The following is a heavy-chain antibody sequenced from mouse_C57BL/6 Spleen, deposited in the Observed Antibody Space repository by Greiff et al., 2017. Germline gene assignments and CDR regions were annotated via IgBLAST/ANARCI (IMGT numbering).Heavy chain of an antibody. J-gene: IGHJ1*03. Sequence: QVQLQQPGAELVKPGASVKLSCTASGYTFTSYWMHWVQQRPGRGLEWIGRIDPNSGGTKYNEKLKSKATLTVDKPSSTAYMQLSSLTSEDSAIYYCARENDGYSDWYFDVWGTGTTVTVSS. CDR2: IDPNSGGT. CDR3: ARENDGYSDWYFDV. D-gene: IGHD2-3*01. V-gene: IGHV1-72*01. CDR1: GYTFTSYW.